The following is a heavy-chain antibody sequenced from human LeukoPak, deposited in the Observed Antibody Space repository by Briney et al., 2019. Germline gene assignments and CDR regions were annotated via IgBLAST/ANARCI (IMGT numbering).Heavy chain of an antibody. D-gene: IGHD6-13*01. CDR1: GFTFSSYG. J-gene: IGHJ4*02. V-gene: IGHV3-30*18. CDR2: ISYDGSNK. Sequence: GRSLRLSCAASGFTFSSYGMHWVRQAPGKGLEWVAVISYDGSNKYYEDSVKGRFTISRDNSKNTLYLQMNSLRAEDTAVYYCAKASVGAASTGEFDYWGQGTLVTVSS. CDR3: AKASVGAASTGEFDY.